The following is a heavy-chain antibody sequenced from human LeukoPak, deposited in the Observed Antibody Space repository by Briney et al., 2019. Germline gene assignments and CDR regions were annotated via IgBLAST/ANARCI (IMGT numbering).Heavy chain of an antibody. Sequence: GSLRLSCAASGLTFNTYWMHWVRQAPGKGLEWIGSIYYSGSTYYNPSLKSRVTISVDTSKNQFSLKLSSVTAADTAVYYCARHRSPVAVGEFDYWGQGTLVTVSS. CDR2: IYYSGST. J-gene: IGHJ4*02. D-gene: IGHD6-19*01. V-gene: IGHV4-39*01. CDR3: ARHRSPVAVGEFDY. CDR1: GLTFNTYW.